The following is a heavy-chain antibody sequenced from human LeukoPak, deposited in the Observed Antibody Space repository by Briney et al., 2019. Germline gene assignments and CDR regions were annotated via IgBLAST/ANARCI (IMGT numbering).Heavy chain of an antibody. Sequence: ASETVSCEASGYTFTSYGISWLRQAPGQGLEWLGWISGYNGNTNYAQKFQGRVTMTTDTPTSTAYMDLRSLKSDDTAVYYCAVHDFYSGGYHFDYWGQGTLVTASS. CDR3: AVHDFYSGGYHFDY. J-gene: IGHJ4*02. CDR1: GYTFTSYG. V-gene: IGHV1-18*01. D-gene: IGHD3-3*01. CDR2: ISGYNGNT.